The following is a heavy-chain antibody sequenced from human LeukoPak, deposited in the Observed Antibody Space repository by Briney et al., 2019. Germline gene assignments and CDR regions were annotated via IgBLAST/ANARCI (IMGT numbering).Heavy chain of an antibody. CDR3: VSPVFINF. J-gene: IGHJ4*01. CDR1: GFPFSTLG. D-gene: IGHD1-14*01. Sequence: AGGSLRLSCSASGFPFSTLGMHWVRQAPGKGPEHVSTIGSDGDGTYCADSVKDRFIISRDNSKNAVYLQMSSLRPEDTAVYYCVSPVFINFWGQGTLVTVSS. V-gene: IGHV3-64D*06. CDR2: IGSDGDGT.